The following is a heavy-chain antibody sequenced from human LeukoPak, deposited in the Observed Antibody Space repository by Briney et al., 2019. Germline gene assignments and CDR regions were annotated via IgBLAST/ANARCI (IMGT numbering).Heavy chain of an antibody. J-gene: IGHJ4*02. Sequence: PSQTLSLTCTVSGGSISSGGYYWSWIRQPPGKGLEWIGYIYHSGSTYYNPSLKSRVTISVDRSKNQFSLKLSSVTAADTAVYYCARIRFGELLPDYWGQGTLVTVSS. CDR1: GGSISSGGYY. D-gene: IGHD3-10*01. CDR3: ARIRFGELLPDY. CDR2: IYHSGST. V-gene: IGHV4-30-2*01.